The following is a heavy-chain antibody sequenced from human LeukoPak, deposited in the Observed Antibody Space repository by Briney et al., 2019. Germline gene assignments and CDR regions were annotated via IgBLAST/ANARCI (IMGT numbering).Heavy chain of an antibody. V-gene: IGHV3-21*01. J-gene: IGHJ4*02. CDR1: GFTFSSYS. Sequence: GGSLRLSCAASGFTFSSYSMNWVRQAPGKGLEWVSSISSSSSYIYYADSVKGRFTISRDNAKNSLYLQMNSLRAEDTAVYYCAAFNDYGDYAADYWGQGTLVTVSS. CDR3: AAFNDYGDYAADY. D-gene: IGHD4-17*01. CDR2: ISSSSSYI.